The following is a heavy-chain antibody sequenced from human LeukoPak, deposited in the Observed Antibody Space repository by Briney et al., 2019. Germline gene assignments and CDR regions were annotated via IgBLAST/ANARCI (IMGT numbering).Heavy chain of an antibody. J-gene: IGHJ5*02. Sequence: SETLSLTCTVSGGSISSYYWSWIRQPPGKGLEWIGYIYYSGSTNYNPSLKSRVTISVDTSKNQVSLKLSSVTAADTAVYYCARGIRGYCSSTSCTNWFDPWGQGTLVTVSS. D-gene: IGHD2-2*01. CDR3: ARGIRGYCSSTSCTNWFDP. CDR2: IYYSGST. CDR1: GGSISSYY. V-gene: IGHV4-59*01.